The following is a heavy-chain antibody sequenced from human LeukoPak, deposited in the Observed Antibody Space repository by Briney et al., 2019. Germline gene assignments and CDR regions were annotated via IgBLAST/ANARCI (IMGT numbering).Heavy chain of an antibody. CDR2: ISSSSSYI. D-gene: IGHD3-9*01. J-gene: IGHJ4*02. CDR1: GFTFSSYS. V-gene: IGHV3-21*01. CDR3: ARARGRYDILTGPSPQDY. Sequence: GGSVRLSCAVSGFTFSSYSMNWARHDPRRGLGWLSSISSSSSYIYYAASVKGRFTISRDNAKNSLYLQMNSLRAEDTAVYYCARARGRYDILTGPSPQDYWGQGTLVTVSS.